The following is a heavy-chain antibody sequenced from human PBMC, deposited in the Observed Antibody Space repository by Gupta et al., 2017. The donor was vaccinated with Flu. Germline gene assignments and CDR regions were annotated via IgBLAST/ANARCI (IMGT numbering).Heavy chain of an antibody. CDR3: ARQESNCSGDGCYAGWFDP. CDR1: GAAIDSSSYY. CDR2: VSYTGYT. D-gene: IGHD3-22*01. V-gene: IGHV4-39*01. J-gene: IGHJ5*02. Sequence: QPHLRESGPGLAKPSATLSLICTVSGAAIDSSSYYWAWIRQSPGKGPEWIGTVSYTGYTYYSPSLKSRATISVDTSKIRFSLRLSSVTAADTAVYFCARQESNCSGDGCYAGWFDPWGQGTLVTVS.